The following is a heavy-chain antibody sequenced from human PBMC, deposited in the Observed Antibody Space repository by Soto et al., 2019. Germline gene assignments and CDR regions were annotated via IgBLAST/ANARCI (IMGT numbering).Heavy chain of an antibody. CDR3: ARGQEGVAATH. CDR1: GGSLSGYY. Sequence: QVQLQQWGAGLLKPSETLSLNCAVTGGSLSGYYWSWIRQPPGKGLEWIGEVKDGGHTNYSPSLRGRVPIASDTSNHQFSRRLNSVTAAATGVYYGARGQEGVAATHWDQGSLVTVSS. CDR2: VKDGGHT. J-gene: IGHJ4*02. V-gene: IGHV4-34*01. D-gene: IGHD6-25*01.